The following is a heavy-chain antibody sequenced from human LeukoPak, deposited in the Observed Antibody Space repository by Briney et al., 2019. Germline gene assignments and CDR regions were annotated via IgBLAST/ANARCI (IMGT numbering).Heavy chain of an antibody. Sequence: PGGSLRLSCAASGFTFSSYAMSWVRQAPGKGLERVSAISGSGGSTYYADSVKGRFTISRDNSKNTLYLQMNSLRAEDTAVYYCAKDLHIVVVGGYFDYWGQGTLVTVSS. D-gene: IGHD2-21*01. J-gene: IGHJ4*02. CDR1: GFTFSSYA. CDR3: AKDLHIVVVGGYFDY. V-gene: IGHV3-23*01. CDR2: ISGSGGST.